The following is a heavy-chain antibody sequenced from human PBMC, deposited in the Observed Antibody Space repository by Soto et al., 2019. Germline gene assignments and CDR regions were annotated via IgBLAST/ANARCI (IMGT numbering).Heavy chain of an antibody. V-gene: IGHV1-69*12. CDR1: GGTFSSYA. Sequence: QVQLVQSGAEVKKPGSSVKVSCKASGGTFSSYAISWVRQAPGQGLAWLGGIIPIFGTANYAQKFQGRVTLTAEETTSTPYRELRSLRSEETAVYYCAREGHHDYGFTFVWGQGTMVTVSS. D-gene: IGHD4-17*01. J-gene: IGHJ3*01. CDR3: AREGHHDYGFTFV. CDR2: IIPIFGTA.